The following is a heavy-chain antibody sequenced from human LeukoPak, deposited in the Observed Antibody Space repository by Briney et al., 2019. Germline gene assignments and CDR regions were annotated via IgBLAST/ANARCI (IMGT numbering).Heavy chain of an antibody. V-gene: IGHV3-9*03. CDR2: ISWNSGSY. J-gene: IGHJ4*02. CDR1: GFTFDDYA. D-gene: IGHD5-12*01. Sequence: PGGSLRLSCVGSGFTFDDYALHWVRQAPGKGLEWVSGISWNSGSYGYADSVKGRFTISRDNARNSLYLDMNSLRAEDMALYYCAKDPYSGYDYGGGFDYWGQGTLVTVSS. CDR3: AKDPYSGYDYGGGFDY.